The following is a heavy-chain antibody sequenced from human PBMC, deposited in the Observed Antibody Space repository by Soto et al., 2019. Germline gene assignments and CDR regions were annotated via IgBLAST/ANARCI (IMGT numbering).Heavy chain of an antibody. CDR1: GFTFSGSA. CDR3: TRLAMVREAPHNYYYYGMAV. Sequence: EVQLVESGGGLVQPGGSLKLSCAASGFTFSGSAMHWVRQASGKGLEWVGRIRSKANSYATAYAASVKGRFTISRDDSKKTAYLQMNSLKTEYTAVYYCTRLAMVREAPHNYYYYGMAVWFQATTVTVSS. V-gene: IGHV3-73*02. CDR2: IRSKANSYAT. J-gene: IGHJ6*02. D-gene: IGHD3-10*01.